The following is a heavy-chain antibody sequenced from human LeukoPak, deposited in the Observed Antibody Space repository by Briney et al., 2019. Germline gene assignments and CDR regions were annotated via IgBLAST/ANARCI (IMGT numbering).Heavy chain of an antibody. CDR3: ARRPGSGSRHFDY. CDR2: IYYTGST. CDR1: GGSISTSSYY. J-gene: IGHJ4*02. Sequence: PSETLSLTCTVSGGSISTSSYYWSWIRQPPGKRPEWIGTIYYTGSTYYNPSLKSRVTISVDASKNQFSLILSSVTAADTAVYNCARRPGSGSRHFDYWGQGTLVTVSS. V-gene: IGHV4-39*01. D-gene: IGHD3-10*01.